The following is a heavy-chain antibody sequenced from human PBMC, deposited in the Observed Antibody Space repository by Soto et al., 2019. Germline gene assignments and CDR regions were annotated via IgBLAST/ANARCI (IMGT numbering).Heavy chain of an antibody. CDR2: IGNSGSHT. D-gene: IGHD6-13*01. CDR3: ARGQYSSSWYYFDY. V-gene: IGHV3-11*05. CDR1: GFTFSDYY. J-gene: IGHJ4*02. Sequence: PGGSLRLSCAASGFTFSDYYMTWIRQAPGKGLEWVSYIGNSGSHTNYEDSVKGRFTISRDNAKNALYLQMNSLRAEDTAVYYCARGQYSSSWYYFDYWGQGTLVTVSS.